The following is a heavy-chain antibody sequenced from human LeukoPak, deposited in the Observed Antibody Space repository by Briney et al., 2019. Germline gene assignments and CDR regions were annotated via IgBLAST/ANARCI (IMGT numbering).Heavy chain of an antibody. V-gene: IGHV4-34*01. CDR1: GGSFRGYS. D-gene: IGHD6-19*01. CDR3: ARVEMAVAGRGVFDY. Sequence: SETLSLTCVVYGGSFRGYSWSWIRQPPGKGLEWIGEINHSGSTNYNPSLKSRVTISVDTSKNQFSLKLSSVTAADTAVYYCARVEMAVAGRGVFDYWGQGTLVTVSS. CDR2: INHSGST. J-gene: IGHJ4*02.